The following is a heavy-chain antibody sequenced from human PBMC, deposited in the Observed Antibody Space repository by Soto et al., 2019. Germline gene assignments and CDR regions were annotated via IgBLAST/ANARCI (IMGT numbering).Heavy chain of an antibody. CDR2: ISGDGVHK. D-gene: IGHD3-10*01. V-gene: IGHV3-30*18. CDR3: AKDQRLGYYGSGSDY. J-gene: IGHJ4*02. CDR1: GVTSGSYA. Sequence: VESGGGVVKPGTSLRLSCVFSGVTSGSYAMHWVRQAPGKGLEWVAVISGDGVHKYYSQSARGRFTISRDNSKNILYLQLLSLTLEDTAVYYCAKDQRLGYYGSGSDYWGQGTLVTVSS.